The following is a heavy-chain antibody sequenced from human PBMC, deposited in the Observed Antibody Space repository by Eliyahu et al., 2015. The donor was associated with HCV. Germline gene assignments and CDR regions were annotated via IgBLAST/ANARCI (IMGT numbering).Heavy chain of an antibody. D-gene: IGHD2-15*01. CDR2: ITDSGQNT. CDR3: AKDWGYCSGDTCPDAYGLDH. CDR1: GXTXXDYA. J-gene: IGHJ4*02. V-gene: IGHV3-23*04. Sequence: EVQLVESGGGLVQPGGSLXXXCSASGXTXXDYAMTWGRXGPGKGLEWVSGITDSGQNTHYADSVKGRFTISRDNSKSTLYLHMTSLRAEDTAVYFCAKDWGYCSGDTCPDAYGLDHWGQGALVAVSS.